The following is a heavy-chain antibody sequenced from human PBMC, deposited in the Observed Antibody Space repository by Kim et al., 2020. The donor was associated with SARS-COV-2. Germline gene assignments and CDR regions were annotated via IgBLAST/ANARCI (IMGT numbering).Heavy chain of an antibody. J-gene: IGHJ6*02. D-gene: IGHD1-26*01. V-gene: IGHV3-13*01. Sequence: SGSVKGRFTISRENAKNSLYLQMNSLRAGDTAVYYCAREGVVGATWDGMDVWGQGTTVTVSS. CDR3: AREGVVGATWDGMDV.